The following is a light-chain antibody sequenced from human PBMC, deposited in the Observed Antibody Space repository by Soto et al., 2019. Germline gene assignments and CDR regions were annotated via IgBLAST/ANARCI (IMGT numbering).Light chain of an antibody. CDR2: DVS. CDR3: SSYTSSSKV. V-gene: IGLV2-14*01. J-gene: IGLJ1*01. CDR1: SSDVGGYNY. Sequence: QSALTQPASVSGSPGQSITISCTGTSSDVGGYNYVSWYQQHPGKAPKLMIYDVSNRPSGVSNRFSGSKSGNTASLTISGLQAEDEADYYCSSYTSSSKVFGTGTQLTVL.